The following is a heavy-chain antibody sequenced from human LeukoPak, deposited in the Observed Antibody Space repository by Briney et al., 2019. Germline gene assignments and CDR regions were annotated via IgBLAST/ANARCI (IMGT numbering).Heavy chain of an antibody. CDR1: GLTVSSNY. Sequence: GGSLRLSCAASGLTVSSNYMSWVRQAPGKGLEWVSVIYSGDNTYYADSVKGRFTISRDNSKNTLYLQMNSLRAEDTAVYYCARSVGDGYTEGPFDYWGQGTLVTVSS. D-gene: IGHD5-24*01. J-gene: IGHJ4*02. V-gene: IGHV3-53*01. CDR3: ARSVGDGYTEGPFDY. CDR2: IYSGDNT.